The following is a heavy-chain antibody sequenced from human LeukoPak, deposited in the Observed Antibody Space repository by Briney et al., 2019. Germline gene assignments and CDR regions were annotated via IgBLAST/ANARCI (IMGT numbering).Heavy chain of an antibody. D-gene: IGHD3-9*01. CDR2: INPNSGGT. CDR3: ATWDVLRYFDWLSY. J-gene: IGHJ4*02. Sequence: ASVKVSCKASGYTLTGYYMHWVRQAPGQGLEWMGWINPNSGGTNYAQKFQGRVTMTRDTSISTAYMELGRLRSDDTAVYYCATWDVLRYFDWLSYWGQGTLVTVSS. CDR1: GYTLTGYY. V-gene: IGHV1-2*02.